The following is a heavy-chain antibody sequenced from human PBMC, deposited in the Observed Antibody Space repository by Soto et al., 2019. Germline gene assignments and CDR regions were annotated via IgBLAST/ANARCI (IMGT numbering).Heavy chain of an antibody. CDR2: FIPIFGTA. CDR1: GGTFSSYA. J-gene: IGHJ4*02. Sequence: GASVKVSCKASGGTFSSYAISWVRQAPGQGLEWMGGFIPIFGTANYAQKFQGRVTMTTDTSTSTAYMELRSLRSDDTAVYYCARDSAGITFGGADYSDYWGQGTLVTVSS. CDR3: ARDSAGITFGGADYSDY. D-gene: IGHD3-16*01. V-gene: IGHV1-69*05.